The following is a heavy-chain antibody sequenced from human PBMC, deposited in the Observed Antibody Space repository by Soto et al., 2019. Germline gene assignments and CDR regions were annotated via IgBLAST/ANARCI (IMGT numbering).Heavy chain of an antibody. CDR2: ISGYNGNT. CDR1: GYSFTTYG. V-gene: IGHV1-18*01. Sequence: QVQLVQSGGEVKKPGASVKVSCKTSGYSFTTYGISWVRQAPGQGLEWMGWISGYNGNTNYAQKFQGRVNMTTDTSTSTAYMELRSLRSDDTAVYYCAREGPAPYYYYGMDVWGQGSTVAVSS. CDR3: AREGPAPYYYYGMDV. J-gene: IGHJ6*02.